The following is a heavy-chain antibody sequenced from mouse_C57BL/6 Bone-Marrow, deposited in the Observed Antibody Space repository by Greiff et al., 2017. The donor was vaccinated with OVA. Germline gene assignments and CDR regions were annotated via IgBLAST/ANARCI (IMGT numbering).Heavy chain of an antibody. CDR3: ERLVHGDY. Sequence: VQLQQSGPVLVKPGASVKMSCKASGYTFTDYYMNWVKQSHGQSLEWIGDINPYNGGTSYNQKFKGKATLTVDKSSSTAYMQLNSLTSEDSAVYYGERLVHGDYWGQGTTLTVSS. J-gene: IGHJ2*01. V-gene: IGHV1-19*01. CDR2: INPYNGGT. CDR1: GYTFTDYY. D-gene: IGHD1-1*02.